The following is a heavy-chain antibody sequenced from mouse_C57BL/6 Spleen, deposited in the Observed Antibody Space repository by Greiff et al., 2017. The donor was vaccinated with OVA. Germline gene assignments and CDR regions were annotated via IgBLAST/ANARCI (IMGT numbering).Heavy chain of an antibody. J-gene: IGHJ2*01. Sequence: EVKLVESGGDLVKPGGSLKLSCAASGFTFSDYGMHWVRQAPEKGLEWVAYISSGSSTIYYADTMKGRFTISRDNAKNTLFLQMTSLRSEDTAMYCCAKETRDGLDYWGQGTTLTVSS. CDR2: ISSGSSTI. D-gene: IGHD2-3*01. CDR1: GFTFSDYG. V-gene: IGHV5-17*01. CDR3: AKETRDGLDY.